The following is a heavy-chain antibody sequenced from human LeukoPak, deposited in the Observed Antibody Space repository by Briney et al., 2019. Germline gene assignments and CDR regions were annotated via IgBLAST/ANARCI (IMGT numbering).Heavy chain of an antibody. CDR2: IYHSGST. CDR1: GYSISSGYY. D-gene: IGHD3-3*01. Sequence: SETLSLTCTVSGYSISSGYYWGWIRQPPGKGLEWIGSIYHSGSTYYNPSLKSRVTISVDTSKNQFSLKLSPVTAADTAVYYCARDLTGPYYDFWSGYYPYNWFDPWGQGTLVTVSS. J-gene: IGHJ5*02. V-gene: IGHV4-38-2*02. CDR3: ARDLTGPYYDFWSGYYPYNWFDP.